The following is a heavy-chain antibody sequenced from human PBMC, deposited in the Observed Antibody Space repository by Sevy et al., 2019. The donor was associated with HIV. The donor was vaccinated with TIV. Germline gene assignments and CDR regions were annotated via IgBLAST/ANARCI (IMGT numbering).Heavy chain of an antibody. CDR1: GFTFSSYG. D-gene: IGHD3-3*01. V-gene: IGHV3-30*18. J-gene: IGHJ6*02. CDR3: AKEYYDFWSGYYRAPANGMDV. Sequence: GSLRLSCAASGFTFSSYGMHWVRQAPGKGLEWVAVISYDGSNKYYAGSVKGRFTISRDNSKNTLYLQMNSLRAEDTAVYYCAKEYYDFWSGYYRAPANGMDVWGQGTTVTVSS. CDR2: ISYDGSNK.